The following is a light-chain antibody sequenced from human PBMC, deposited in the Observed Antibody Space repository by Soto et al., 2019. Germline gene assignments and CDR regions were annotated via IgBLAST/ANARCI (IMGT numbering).Light chain of an antibody. J-gene: IGKJ2*01. CDR3: QQRFNWPRFT. CDR1: QSVSSY. Sequence: IVLTQSPATLSLSPGERATLSCRASQSVSSYLAWYQQKPGQAPRLLIYDAANRATGIPDRFSGGGSGTDFTRTISSLEPEDFAVYYCQQRFNWPRFTFGQGTKLEIK. CDR2: DAA. V-gene: IGKV3-11*01.